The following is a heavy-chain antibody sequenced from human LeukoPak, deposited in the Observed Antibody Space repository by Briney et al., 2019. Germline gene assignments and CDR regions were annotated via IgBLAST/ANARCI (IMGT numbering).Heavy chain of an antibody. CDR1: GGSISSYY. Sequence: SETLSLTCTVSGGSISSYYWSWIRQPPGKGLEWIGYIHYSGSTHYNPSLKSRVTISVDTSKNQFSLKLSSVTAADTAVYYCARAIVGATSRAFDIWGQGTMVTVSS. D-gene: IGHD1-26*01. CDR2: IHYSGST. V-gene: IGHV4-59*12. J-gene: IGHJ3*02. CDR3: ARAIVGATSRAFDI.